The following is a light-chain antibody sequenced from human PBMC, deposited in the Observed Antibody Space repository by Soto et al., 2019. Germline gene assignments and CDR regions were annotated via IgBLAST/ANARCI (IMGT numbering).Light chain of an antibody. CDR3: TSFTSTSSLV. J-gene: IGLJ2*01. V-gene: IGLV2-14*01. CDR2: EVR. CDR1: SGDVGGYDH. Sequence: QSALTQPASVSGSPGQSITISCTGASGDVGGYDHVSWYQHHPDKAPKLLIYEVRNRPSGVSNRFPGSKPGNTASLTISGLQAEDEADYYCTSFTSTSSLVFGGGTKVTVL.